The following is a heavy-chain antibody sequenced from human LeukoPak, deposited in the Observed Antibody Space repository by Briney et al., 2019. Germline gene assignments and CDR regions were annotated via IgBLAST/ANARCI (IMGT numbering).Heavy chain of an antibody. V-gene: IGHV3-30*04. CDR1: GFTFGDYP. CDR3: AREWGQYNWNYVLYY. Sequence: QPGGSLRLSCAASGFTFGDYPMHWVRQTPGKGLEWVAVISYDGINQYYADSVKGRFTISRDNSKNTLYLQMNSLRPEDTAIYYCAREWGQYNWNYVLYYWGQGTLVTVSS. CDR2: ISYDGINQ. D-gene: IGHD1-7*01. J-gene: IGHJ4*02.